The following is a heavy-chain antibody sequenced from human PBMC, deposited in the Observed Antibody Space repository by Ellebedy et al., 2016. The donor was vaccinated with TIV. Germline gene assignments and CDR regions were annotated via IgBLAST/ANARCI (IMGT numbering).Heavy chain of an antibody. Sequence: PGGSLRLSCAASGFTFHSYGMHWVRQAPGKGLEWVTFIRYDGSDKYYADSVKGRFTVSRDNSKNTLTLQMNSLRLKDTAVYYCAKVLFAFGEFESPFDPWGQGTLVIVSS. V-gene: IGHV3-30*02. J-gene: IGHJ5*02. CDR1: GFTFHSYG. CDR2: IRYDGSDK. CDR3: AKVLFAFGEFESPFDP. D-gene: IGHD3-10*01.